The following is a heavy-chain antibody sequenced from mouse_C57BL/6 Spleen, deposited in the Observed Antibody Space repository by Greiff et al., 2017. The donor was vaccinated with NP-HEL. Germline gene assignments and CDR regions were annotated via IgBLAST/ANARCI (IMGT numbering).Heavy chain of an antibody. CDR2: ISSGSSTI. CDR3: VRPVQGYFDV. D-gene: IGHD1-1*01. CDR1: GFTFSDYG. J-gene: IGHJ1*03. V-gene: IGHV5-17*01. Sequence: EVKLMESGGGLVKPGGSLKLSCAASGFTFSDYGMHWVRQAPEKGLEWVAYISSGSSTIYYADTVKGRFTISRDNAKNTLFLQMTSLRSEDTAMYYCVRPVQGYFDVWGTGTTVTVSS.